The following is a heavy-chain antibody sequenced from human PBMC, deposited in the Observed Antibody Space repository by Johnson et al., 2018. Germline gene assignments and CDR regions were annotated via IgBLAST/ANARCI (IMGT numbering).Heavy chain of an antibody. V-gene: IGHV4-59*12. J-gene: IGHJ6*03. Sequence: QVQLQESGPGLVKPSETLSLTCTVSGGSISTYYWSWIRQPPGKGLEWIGYIYYSGSTNYNPSLKSRVTISVDTSKNRFSLKLSSVTAADTALYYCAKDGGDYDSSGYYLTGYYYMDVWGKGTTVTVSS. CDR1: GGSISTYY. D-gene: IGHD3-22*01. CDR2: IYYSGST. CDR3: AKDGGDYDSSGYYLTGYYYMDV.